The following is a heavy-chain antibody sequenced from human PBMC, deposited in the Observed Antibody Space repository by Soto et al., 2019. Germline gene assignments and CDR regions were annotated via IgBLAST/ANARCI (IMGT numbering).Heavy chain of an antibody. CDR2: INAGNGNT. J-gene: IGHJ5*02. D-gene: IGHD3-10*01. CDR3: ARDRHLHSGGANWFDP. CDR1: GYTFTSYA. Sequence: ASVKVSCKASGYTFTSYAMHWVRQAPGQRLEWMGWINAGNGNTKYSQKFQGRVTMTTDTSTSTAYMDLTNLRTDDTAVYYCARDRHLHSGGANWFDPWGQGTLVTVSS. V-gene: IGHV1-3*01.